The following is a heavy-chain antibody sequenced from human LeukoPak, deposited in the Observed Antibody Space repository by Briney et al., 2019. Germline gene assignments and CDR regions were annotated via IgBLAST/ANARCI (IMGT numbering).Heavy chain of an antibody. D-gene: IGHD2-15*01. J-gene: IGHJ5*02. CDR1: GGSISSYY. CDR3: ARWRAFCSGGSCYSRWFDP. CDR2: MYYCGST. Sequence: SETLSLTCTVSGGSISSYYWSWIRQPPGKGLEWIGYMYYCGSTNYNPSLKSRVTISVDTSKNQFSLKLSSVTAADTAVYYCARWRAFCSGGSCYSRWFDPWGQGTLVTVSS. V-gene: IGHV4-59*08.